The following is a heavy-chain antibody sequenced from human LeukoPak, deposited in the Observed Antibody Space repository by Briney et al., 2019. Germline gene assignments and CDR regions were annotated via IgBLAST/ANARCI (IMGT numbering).Heavy chain of an antibody. Sequence: SETLSLTCTVSGSSINNYYWSWIRQPAGKGLEWIGLIYSSGSTSYNPSLKSRVTMSVDTSKKQFSLRLSSVTAADTAVYYCARPYDSSGYWDAFDIWGQGTMVTVSS. CDR3: ARPYDSSGYWDAFDI. D-gene: IGHD3-22*01. CDR2: IYSSGST. CDR1: GSSINNYY. V-gene: IGHV4-4*07. J-gene: IGHJ3*02.